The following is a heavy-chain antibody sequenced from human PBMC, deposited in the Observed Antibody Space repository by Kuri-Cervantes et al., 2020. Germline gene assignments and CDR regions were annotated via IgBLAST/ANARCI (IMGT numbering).Heavy chain of an antibody. Sequence: ASVKVSCKASGYTFTGAYMRWVRQAPGQGLEYMGWIDPNTGGTNFAQKFQGRVTMTRDTSISTVYMDLSGLRTDDTAVYYCVRGGGRGGFDPWGQGTLVTVSS. CDR2: IDPNTGGT. D-gene: IGHD1-26*01. CDR3: VRGGGRGGFDP. CDR1: GYTFTGAY. V-gene: IGHV1-2*02. J-gene: IGHJ5*02.